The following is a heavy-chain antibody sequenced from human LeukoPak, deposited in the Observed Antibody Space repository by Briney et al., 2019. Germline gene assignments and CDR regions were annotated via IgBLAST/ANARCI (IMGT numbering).Heavy chain of an antibody. CDR1: GGSFSGYY. J-gene: IGHJ6*03. CDR3: ARGLREFGYYYYHMDV. V-gene: IGHV4-34*01. CDR2: INDSGRI. Sequence: NPSETLSLTCAVYGGSFSGYYWSWIRQPPGKGLEWIGEINDSGRINYNPSLKSRVTISLDTSKNQFSLKLRSVTAADTAVYYCARGLREFGYYYYHMDVWDIGTTVTVSS. D-gene: IGHD3-10*01.